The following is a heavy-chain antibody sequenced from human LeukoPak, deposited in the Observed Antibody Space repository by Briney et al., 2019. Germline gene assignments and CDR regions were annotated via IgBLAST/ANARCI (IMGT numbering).Heavy chain of an antibody. CDR3: AREADKIGFDFDY. D-gene: IGHD2-15*01. CDR2: IHNSGST. V-gene: IGHV4-59*01. Sequence: KSSETLSLTCTVSGVSISDYYWSWIRQPPGKGLEWIGYIHNSGSTNYNPSLKSRVAMSVDTSRNQFSLKLSSVTAADTAVYYCAREADKIGFDFDYWGQGTLVTVSS. CDR1: GVSISDYY. J-gene: IGHJ4*02.